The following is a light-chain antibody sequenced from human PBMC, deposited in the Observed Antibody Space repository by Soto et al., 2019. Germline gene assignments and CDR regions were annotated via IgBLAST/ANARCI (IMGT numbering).Light chain of an antibody. CDR3: QKYGSSPKYT. Sequence: ELVTTQFPATLSDSSGAIDNLSRSCSHSFSSRYLAWYQQKPAQAPRLIIYGASSRATGIPDRFSGSGSGTDFTLPISRLEPEDFAVYYCQKYGSSPKYTFGKGNKVDIK. J-gene: IGKJ2*01. CDR2: GAS. V-gene: IGKV3-20*01. CDR1: HSFSSRY.